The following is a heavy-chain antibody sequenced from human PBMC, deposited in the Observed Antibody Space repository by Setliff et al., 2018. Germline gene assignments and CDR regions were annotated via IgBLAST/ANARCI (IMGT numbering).Heavy chain of an antibody. Sequence: GGSLRLSCAASGFTLSGYGMHWVRQAPGKGLEWVAIISHEGSTKYYADSVKGRFTTSRDNSKNTLYLQMNSLRPEDTAVYYCAREQFVGDYWGQGTLVTVSS. D-gene: IGHD3-10*01. V-gene: IGHV3-30*03. J-gene: IGHJ4*02. CDR1: GFTLSGYG. CDR2: ISHEGSTK. CDR3: AREQFVGDY.